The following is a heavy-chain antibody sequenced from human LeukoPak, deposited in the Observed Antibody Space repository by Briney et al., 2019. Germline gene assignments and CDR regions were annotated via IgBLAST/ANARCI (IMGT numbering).Heavy chain of an antibody. J-gene: IGHJ3*02. CDR3: ARDKWEPRYAFDI. Sequence: PSETLSLTCAVYGGSFSGYYWSWIRQPPGKGLEWIGEINHSGSTNYNPSLKSRVTISVDKSKTQFSLKLSSVTAADTAVYYCARDKWEPRYAFDIWGQGTMVTVSS. V-gene: IGHV4-34*01. D-gene: IGHD1-26*01. CDR1: GGSFSGYY. CDR2: INHSGST.